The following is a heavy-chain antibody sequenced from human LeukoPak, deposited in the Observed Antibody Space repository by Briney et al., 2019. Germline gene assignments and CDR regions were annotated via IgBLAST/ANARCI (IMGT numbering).Heavy chain of an antibody. CDR2: MSYDGSDK. D-gene: IGHD5-12*01. J-gene: IGHJ4*02. CDR1: GFTFSRYG. CDR3: AQGSGYDPLGLFDY. Sequence: PGGSLRLSCAASGFTFSRYGMHWVRQAPGKGLEWVAVMSYDGSDKYHADSVKGRFTISRDNSKNTLYLQMNSLRAEDTAVYYCAQGSGYDPLGLFDYWGQGTLVTVSS. V-gene: IGHV3-30*03.